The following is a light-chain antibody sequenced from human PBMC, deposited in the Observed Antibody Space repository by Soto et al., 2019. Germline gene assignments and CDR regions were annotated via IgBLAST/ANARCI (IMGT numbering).Light chain of an antibody. J-gene: IGLJ1*01. V-gene: IGLV2-8*01. CDR3: SSYAGTNILYV. CDR1: SSDVGGYNY. CDR2: EVS. Sequence: QSVLTQPPSASGSPGQSVTISCTGTSSDVGGYNYVSWYQQHPSKAPKVMIYEVSKRPSGVPDRFSGSKSGNTASLTVSGLQAEDEADYYCSSYAGTNILYVFGTGTKLTVL.